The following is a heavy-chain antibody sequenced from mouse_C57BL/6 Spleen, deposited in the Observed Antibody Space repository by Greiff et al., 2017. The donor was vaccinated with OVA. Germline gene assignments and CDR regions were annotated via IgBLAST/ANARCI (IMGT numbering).Heavy chain of an antibody. CDR2: IDPSDSYT. CDR1: GYTFTSYW. J-gene: IGHJ2*01. V-gene: IGHV1-69*01. CDR3: ARGKLGGDY. Sequence: VQLQQPGAELVMPGASVKLSCKASGYTFTSYWMHWVKQRPGQGLEWIGEIDPSDSYTNYNQKFKGKSTLPVDKSSSTAYMQLSSLTSEDAAVYYCARGKLGGDYWGQGTTLTVSS. D-gene: IGHD4-1*01.